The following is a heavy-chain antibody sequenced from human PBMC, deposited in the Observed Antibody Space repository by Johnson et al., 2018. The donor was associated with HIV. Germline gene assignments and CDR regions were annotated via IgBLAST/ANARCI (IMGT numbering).Heavy chain of an antibody. J-gene: IGHJ3*02. V-gene: IGHV3-30*19. CDR1: GFTFSNYD. CDR2: ICYDGSNK. Sequence: VQLVESGGGVVQPGRSLRLSCAASGFTFSNYDMHWVRQAPGKGLEWVALICYDGSNKYYADSVKGRFTISRDNSKNTLYLQMNSLRAEDTAVFYCARGALGDWVDAFDIWGQGTMVTVYS. CDR3: ARGALGDWVDAFDI. D-gene: IGHD3-16*01.